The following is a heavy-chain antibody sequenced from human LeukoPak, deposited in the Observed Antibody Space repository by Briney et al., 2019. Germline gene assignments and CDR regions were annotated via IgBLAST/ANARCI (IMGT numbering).Heavy chain of an antibody. CDR2: IYSVGST. J-gene: IGHJ4*02. D-gene: IGHD3-22*01. V-gene: IGHV3-53*01. CDR1: GFTVSSNY. Sequence: GGSLRLSCAASGFTVSSNYMSWVRQAPGKGLEWVSVIYSVGSTYYADSVKGRFTISRDNSKNTLYLQMNALGAEDTAVYYCARGGSSGYYLGYYFDYWGQGTLVTVSS. CDR3: ARGGSSGYYLGYYFDY.